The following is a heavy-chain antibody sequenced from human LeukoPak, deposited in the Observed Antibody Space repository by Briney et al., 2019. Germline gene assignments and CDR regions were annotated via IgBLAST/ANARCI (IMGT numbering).Heavy chain of an antibody. CDR2: IYSGGST. Sequence: GGSLRLSCAASGFIFSSNYMNWVRQAPGKGLEWVSVIYSGGSTYYADSVKGRFTISRDNSKNTLYLQMNSLRAEDTAVYYCARASTVTSPLGYWGQGTLVTVSS. D-gene: IGHD4-17*01. V-gene: IGHV3-53*01. CDR1: GFIFSSNY. CDR3: ARASTVTSPLGY. J-gene: IGHJ4*02.